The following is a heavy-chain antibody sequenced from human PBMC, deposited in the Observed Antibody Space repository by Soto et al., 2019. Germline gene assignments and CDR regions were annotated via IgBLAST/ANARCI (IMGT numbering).Heavy chain of an antibody. Sequence: ASVNVSCKTSGYTFTNYGITWVRQAPGQGLEWMGWISGHNGNTHNAKKFQGRVTMTTETSMSTAYMELRSLRSDDTAVYYCARADETEMSDYWGQGTLVTVSS. CDR1: GYTFTNYG. CDR2: ISGHNGNT. V-gene: IGHV1-18*04. CDR3: ARADETEMSDY. J-gene: IGHJ4*02.